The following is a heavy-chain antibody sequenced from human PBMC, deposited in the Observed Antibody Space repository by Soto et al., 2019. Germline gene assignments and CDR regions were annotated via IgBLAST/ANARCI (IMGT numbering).Heavy chain of an antibody. V-gene: IGHV4-28*01. CDR2: MSYTGTT. Sequence: QVQLQESGPGLVKPSDTLSLTCVVSSYSISSGNWWGWIRQPPGKGLEWLVYMSYTGTTYYNSSLQSRVTMSVDTSKNQFSLRLRSVTAVDTAVYYCGRLPRLGDPFDYWGQGILVTVSS. CDR1: SYSISSGNW. D-gene: IGHD3-16*01. CDR3: GRLPRLGDPFDY. J-gene: IGHJ4*02.